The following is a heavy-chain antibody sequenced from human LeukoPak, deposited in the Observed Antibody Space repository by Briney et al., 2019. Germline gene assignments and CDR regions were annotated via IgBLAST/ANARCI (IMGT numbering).Heavy chain of an antibody. CDR1: GGSVSSYY. D-gene: IGHD5-18*01. V-gene: IGHV4-59*02. CDR3: ARYSYGFND. Sequence: SETLSLTCTVSGGSVSSYYWSWIRQPPGKGLEWIGYIYYSGSTNYNPSLKSRVTISVDTSKNQFSPKLSSVTAADTAVYYCARYSYGFNDWGQGTLVTVSS. CDR2: IYYSGST. J-gene: IGHJ4*02.